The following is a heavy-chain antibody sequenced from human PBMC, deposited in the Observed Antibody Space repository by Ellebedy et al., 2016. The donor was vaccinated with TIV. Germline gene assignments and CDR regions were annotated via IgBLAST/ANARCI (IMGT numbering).Heavy chain of an antibody. Sequence: PGGSLRLSCAASGFTFSPYAMAWVRQAPGKGLEWVSGIVGSGAGKYADSVKGRFTISRDNSKRTVDLQMRSVRAEDTAVYFCAKDRTSGDGYWVFDSWGQGTMVSVSS. J-gene: IGHJ4*02. CDR1: GFTFSPYA. CDR2: IVGSGAG. D-gene: IGHD2-21*02. V-gene: IGHV3-23*01. CDR3: AKDRTSGDGYWVFDS.